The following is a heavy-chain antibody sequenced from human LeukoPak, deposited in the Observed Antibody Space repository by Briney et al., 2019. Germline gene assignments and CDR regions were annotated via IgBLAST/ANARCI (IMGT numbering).Heavy chain of an antibody. Sequence: GGSLRLSCAASGFTYSDFAMRWVRQAPGKGLEWASSISSIGDNTYYADSVKGRFTISRDNSQRTLYLQMNTLRAEDTAVYYCVRGSPTATIAVAKAFDYWGQGTLVTVSS. V-gene: IGHV3-23*01. CDR3: VRGSPTATIAVAKAFDY. CDR1: GFTYSDFA. CDR2: ISSIGDNT. D-gene: IGHD6-19*01. J-gene: IGHJ4*02.